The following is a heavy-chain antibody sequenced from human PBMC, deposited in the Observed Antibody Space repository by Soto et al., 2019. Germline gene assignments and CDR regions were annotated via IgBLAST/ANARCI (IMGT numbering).Heavy chain of an antibody. V-gene: IGHV1-69*01. CDR2: IIPIFGTA. Sequence: QVQLVQSGAEVKKPGSSVKVSCKASGATFRSYAISWLRRPPGQGLSGMGGIIPIFGTANYAQKFQGRVTITADESTSTAYMELSSMRSEDTAVYYCARGILEWLERGAFDIWGQGTMVTVSS. D-gene: IGHD3-3*01. J-gene: IGHJ3*02. CDR1: GATFRSYA. CDR3: ARGILEWLERGAFDI.